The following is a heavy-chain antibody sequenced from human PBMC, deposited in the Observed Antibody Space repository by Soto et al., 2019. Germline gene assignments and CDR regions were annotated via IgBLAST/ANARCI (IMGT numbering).Heavy chain of an antibody. Sequence: QLQLQESGPGLVKPSETLSLTCTVSGGSISRNNHYWGWIRQSPGKGLEWIGSIPFSGSTNYNPSLQSRVRISMETSMNQLSLRMSSVSAADTAVFYCTRLGSSGWYQGSYFDYWGQGIVVTVSS. CDR1: GGSISRNNHY. J-gene: IGHJ4*02. CDR3: TRLGSSGWYQGSYFDY. CDR2: IPFSGST. D-gene: IGHD6-19*01. V-gene: IGHV4-39*01.